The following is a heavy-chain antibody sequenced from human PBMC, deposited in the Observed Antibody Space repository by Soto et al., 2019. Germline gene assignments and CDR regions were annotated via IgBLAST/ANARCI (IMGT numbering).Heavy chain of an antibody. D-gene: IGHD3-9*01. CDR3: ARLGDYDILTYYYYYYMDV. Sequence: SETLSLTCTVSGGSISSSSYYWGWIRQPPGKGLEWIGSIYYSGSTYYNPSLKSRVTISVDTSKNQFSLKLSSVTAADTAVYYCARLGDYDILTYYYYYYMDVWGKGTTVTVSS. CDR1: GGSISSSSYY. J-gene: IGHJ6*03. CDR2: IYYSGST. V-gene: IGHV4-39*01.